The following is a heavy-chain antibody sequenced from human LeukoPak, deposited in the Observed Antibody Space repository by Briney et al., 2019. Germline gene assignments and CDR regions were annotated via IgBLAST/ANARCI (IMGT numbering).Heavy chain of an antibody. Sequence: VASVKVSCKASGYTFTGYYMHWVRQAPGQGLEWMGWINPNSGGTNYAQKFQGRVTMTRDTSISTAYMELSRLRSDDTAVYYCARTFYDTLDSDAFDFWGQGTMVIVSS. CDR2: INPNSGGT. J-gene: IGHJ3*01. V-gene: IGHV1-2*02. CDR1: GYTFTGYY. CDR3: ARTFYDTLDSDAFDF. D-gene: IGHD2/OR15-2a*01.